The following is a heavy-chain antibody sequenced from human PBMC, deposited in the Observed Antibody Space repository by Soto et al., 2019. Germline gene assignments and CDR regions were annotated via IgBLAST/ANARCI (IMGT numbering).Heavy chain of an antibody. D-gene: IGHD3-10*01. CDR2: ISYDGSKK. Sequence: QVQLVESGGGVVQPGRSLILSCAASGFTFSSYGMNWVRQAPGKGLEWVAVISYDGSKKYYLDSVKGRFTISRDNSKNTLYLQMNSLRAEDTAVYYCAKSRRGDLSWFDPWGQGTLVTVSS. CDR3: AKSRRGDLSWFDP. V-gene: IGHV3-30*18. CDR1: GFTFSSYG. J-gene: IGHJ5*02.